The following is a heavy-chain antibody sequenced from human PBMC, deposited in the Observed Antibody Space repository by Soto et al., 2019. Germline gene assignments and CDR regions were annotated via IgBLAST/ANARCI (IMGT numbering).Heavy chain of an antibody. D-gene: IGHD3-22*01. J-gene: IGHJ6*02. Sequence: PGGSLRLSCAASGFTFSSYAMSWVRQAPGKGLEWVSAISGSGGSTYYADSVKGRFTISRDNSKNTLYLQMNSLRAEDTAVYYCTTGIVVVIPSGMDVWGPGTTVTGS. CDR3: TTGIVVVIPSGMDV. CDR1: GFTFSSYA. CDR2: ISGSGGST. V-gene: IGHV3-23*01.